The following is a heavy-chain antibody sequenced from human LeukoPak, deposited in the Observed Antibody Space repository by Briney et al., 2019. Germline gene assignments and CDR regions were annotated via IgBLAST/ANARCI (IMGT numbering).Heavy chain of an antibody. CDR2: ISSSSSTI. D-gene: IGHD3-3*01. Sequence: GGSLRLSCAPSLFTFSSYSMNWVRQAPGKGLEWVSYISSSSSTIYYADSVKGRFTISRDNAKNSLYLQMNSLRAEDTAVYYCARSNYDFWSGYYTEGGYFDYWGQGTLVTVSS. V-gene: IGHV3-48*01. CDR1: LFTFSSYS. J-gene: IGHJ4*02. CDR3: ARSNYDFWSGYYTEGGYFDY.